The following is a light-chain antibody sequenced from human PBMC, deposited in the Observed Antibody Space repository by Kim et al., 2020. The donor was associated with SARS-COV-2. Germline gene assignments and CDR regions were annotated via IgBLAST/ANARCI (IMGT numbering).Light chain of an antibody. V-gene: IGLV1-47*01. CDR1: SSNIGSNY. J-gene: IGLJ1*01. Sequence: SELTQPPSASGTPGQRVTISCSGSSSNIGSNYVYWYQQLPGTAPKLLIYRNNQRPSGVPDRFSGSKSGTSASLAISVLRSEDEADYYCAAWDDSLSGYVFGTGTKVTVL. CDR2: RNN. CDR3: AAWDDSLSGYV.